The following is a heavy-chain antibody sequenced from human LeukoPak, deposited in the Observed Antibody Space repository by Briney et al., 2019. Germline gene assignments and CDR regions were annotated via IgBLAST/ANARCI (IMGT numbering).Heavy chain of an antibody. J-gene: IGHJ4*02. Sequence: PGGSLRLSCAASGFTFSSYSMNWVRQAPGKGLEWVSYISSSSSTIYYADSVKGRFTISRDNAKNSLYLQMNSLRAEDTAVYYCARERLITIFGDWGQGTLVTVSS. CDR1: GFTFSSYS. V-gene: IGHV3-48*04. D-gene: IGHD3-3*01. CDR3: ARERLITIFGD. CDR2: ISSSSSTI.